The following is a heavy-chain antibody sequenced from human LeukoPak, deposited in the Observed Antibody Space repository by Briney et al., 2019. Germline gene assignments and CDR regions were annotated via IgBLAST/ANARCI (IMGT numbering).Heavy chain of an antibody. CDR1: GFTFSSYG. D-gene: IGHD3-16*02. Sequence: GGSLRLSCAASGFTFSSYGMSWVRQAPGKGLEWVSAISGSGGSTYYADSVKGRFTISRDNSKNTLYLQMNSLRAEDTAVYYCAGRLDYDYVWGSYRTLAIDYWGQGTLVTVSS. J-gene: IGHJ4*02. CDR3: AGRLDYDYVWGSYRTLAIDY. CDR2: ISGSGGST. V-gene: IGHV3-23*01.